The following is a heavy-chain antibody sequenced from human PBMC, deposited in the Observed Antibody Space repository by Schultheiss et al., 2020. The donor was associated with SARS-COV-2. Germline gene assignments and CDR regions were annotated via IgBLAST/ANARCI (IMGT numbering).Heavy chain of an antibody. V-gene: IGHV3-30-3*01. Sequence: GGSLRLSCAASGFTFSSYAMSWVRQAPGKGLEWVAVISYDGSNKYYADSVKGRFTISRDNSKNTLYLQMNSLRAEDTAVYYCARDRYGRFDYWGQGTLVTVSS. CDR1: GFTFSSYA. CDR2: ISYDGSNK. CDR3: ARDRYGRFDY. D-gene: IGHD5-18*01. J-gene: IGHJ4*02.